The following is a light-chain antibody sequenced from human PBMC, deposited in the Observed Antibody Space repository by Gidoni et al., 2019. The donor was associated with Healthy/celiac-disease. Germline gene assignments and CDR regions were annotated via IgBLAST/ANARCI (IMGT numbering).Light chain of an antibody. CDR1: QSVSSSY. J-gene: IGKJ5*01. V-gene: IGKV3-20*01. CDR2: GAS. Sequence: EIVLTQCKGTLTLSPGARATPSCRASQSVSSSYLAWYQQKPGQAPRLLIYGASSRATGIPDRFSGSGSGTDFTLTISRLEPEDFAVYYCQQYGSSPRITFXQXTRLEIK. CDR3: QQYGSSPRIT.